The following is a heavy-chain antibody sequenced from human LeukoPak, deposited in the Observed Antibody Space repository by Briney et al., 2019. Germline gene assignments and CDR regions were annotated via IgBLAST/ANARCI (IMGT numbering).Heavy chain of an antibody. CDR1: GFTFSDYY. V-gene: IGHV4-59*08. CDR2: IYYSGST. D-gene: IGHD2-15*01. J-gene: IGHJ4*02. Sequence: GSLRPSCAASGFTFSDYYMSWIRQPPGKGLEWIGYIYYSGSTNYNPSLKSRVTISVDTSKNQFSLKLSSVTAADTAVYYCARHRLGCSGGSCEYYFDYWGQGTLVTVSS. CDR3: ARHRLGCSGGSCEYYFDY.